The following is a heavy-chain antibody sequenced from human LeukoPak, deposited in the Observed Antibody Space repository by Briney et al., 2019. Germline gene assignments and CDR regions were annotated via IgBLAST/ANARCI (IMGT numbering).Heavy chain of an antibody. CDR1: GGSISSYY. CDR3: AGGSSTPGDWFDP. V-gene: IGHV4-59*01. Sequence: SETLSLTCTVSGGSISSYYWSWIRQPPGKGLEWIGYIYYSGSTNYIPSLKSRVTISVDTSKNQFSLKLSSVTAADTAVYHCAGGSSTPGDWFDPWGQGILVTVSS. CDR2: IYYSGST. D-gene: IGHD2-2*01. J-gene: IGHJ5*02.